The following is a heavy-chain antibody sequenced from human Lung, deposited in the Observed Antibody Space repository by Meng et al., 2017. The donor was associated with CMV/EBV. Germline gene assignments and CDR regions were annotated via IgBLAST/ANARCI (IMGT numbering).Heavy chain of an antibody. CDR1: GGSISSSSYY. Sequence: SXTXSLXCTVSGGSISSSSYYWGWIRQPPGKGLEWIGSIYYSGCTYYNPSLKGRVTISVDTSKNQFSLKLSSVTAADTAVYYCSGHWWETTHNRYFALWGRGTLVTVSS. D-gene: IGHD1-26*01. CDR2: IYYSGCT. CDR3: SGHWWETTHNRYFAL. V-gene: IGHV4-39*01. J-gene: IGHJ2*01.